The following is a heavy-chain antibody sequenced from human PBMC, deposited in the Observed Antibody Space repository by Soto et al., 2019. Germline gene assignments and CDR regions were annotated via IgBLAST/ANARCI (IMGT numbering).Heavy chain of an antibody. V-gene: IGHV3-74*01. CDR2: INSDASST. CDR3: AKNMDKNWPNDY. J-gene: IGHJ4*02. D-gene: IGHD1-1*01. CDR1: GFTFNIYW. Sequence: PGGSLRLSCAASGFTFNIYWMHWVRQAPGKGLVWVSRINSDASSTNYADSVKGRFTISRDNSKNTLYLQMNSLRAEDTAVYYCAKNMDKNWPNDYWGQGTLVTVSS.